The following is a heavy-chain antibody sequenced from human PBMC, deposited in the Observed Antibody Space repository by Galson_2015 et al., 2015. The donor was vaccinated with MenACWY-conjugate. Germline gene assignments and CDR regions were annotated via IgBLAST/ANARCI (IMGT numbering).Heavy chain of an antibody. CDR3: VRVGPADYNDHRVNRDY. D-gene: IGHD4-11*01. CDR2: INGRSSTI. V-gene: IGHV3-48*02. J-gene: IGHJ4*02. CDR1: GFSFSAYS. Sequence: SLRLSCATSGFSFSAYSMHWVRQAPGKGLEWVSYINGRSSTIYYADSVKGRFTVSRDNAKNSLYLQMNSLRDEDTAIYYCVRVGPADYNDHRVNRDYWGQGTLVIVSS.